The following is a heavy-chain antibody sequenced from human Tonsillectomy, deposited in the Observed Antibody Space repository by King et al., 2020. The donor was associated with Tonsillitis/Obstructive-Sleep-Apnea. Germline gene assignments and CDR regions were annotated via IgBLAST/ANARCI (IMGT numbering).Heavy chain of an antibody. J-gene: IGHJ4*02. D-gene: IGHD3-3*01. CDR1: GYTFTNQW. CDR3: ARLPYFDLWSGPFFDY. Sequence: VQLVESGAEVKKPGESLKIACKGSGYTFTNQWIGWVRQMPGKGLEWVGIIFPGDSKTRYSPSFQGQVTISADKSINTAYLQWSSLRASDTAIYYCARLPYFDLWSGPFFDYWGQGSLVTVSS. CDR2: IFPGDSKT. V-gene: IGHV5-51*01.